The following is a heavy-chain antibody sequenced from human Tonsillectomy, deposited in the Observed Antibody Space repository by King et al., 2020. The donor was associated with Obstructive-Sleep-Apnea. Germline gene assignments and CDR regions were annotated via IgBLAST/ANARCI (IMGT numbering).Heavy chain of an antibody. V-gene: IGHV3-30*03. CDR1: GFTFSSYG. CDR3: VRDEAGYDSLTGVYGMDV. Sequence: VQLVESGGGVVQPGRSLRLSCAASGFTFSSYGMHWVRQAPGKGLEWVAVISYDGSNKYYADSVKGRFTISRDNSKNMLYLQMNSLRAEDTAMYYCVRDEAGYDSLTGVYGMDVWGQGTTVTVSS. CDR2: ISYDGSNK. D-gene: IGHD3-9*01. J-gene: IGHJ6*02.